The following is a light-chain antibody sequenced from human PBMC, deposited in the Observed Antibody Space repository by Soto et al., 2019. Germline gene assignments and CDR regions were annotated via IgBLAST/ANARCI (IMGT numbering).Light chain of an antibody. CDR1: QSVSSSY. J-gene: IGKJ2*01. Sequence: EIVLTQSPGTLSLSPGERATLSCRASQSVSSSYLAWYQQKPGQAPRLLIYGASSRATGIPDRFSGSGSGTDFNRTNSRLEPEDFAVYYCQQGSTFGQGTQLEIK. CDR2: GAS. V-gene: IGKV3-20*01. CDR3: QQGST.